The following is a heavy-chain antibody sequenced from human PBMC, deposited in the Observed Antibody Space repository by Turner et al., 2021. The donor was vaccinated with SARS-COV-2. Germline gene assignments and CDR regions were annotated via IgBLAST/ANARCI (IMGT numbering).Heavy chain of an antibody. D-gene: IGHD6-13*01. CDR2: IYYSGST. Sequence: QLQLQESGPGLVKPSETLSLTCTVSGGSISSSSYYWGWIRPPPGKGLEWIGRIYYSGSTYYSPSLKSRVTISVDTSKNQFSLKLSSVTAADTAVYYCATSTVAGTELNYYGMDVWGQGTTVTVSS. CDR3: ATSTVAGTELNYYGMDV. V-gene: IGHV4-39*01. CDR1: GGSISSSSYY. J-gene: IGHJ6*02.